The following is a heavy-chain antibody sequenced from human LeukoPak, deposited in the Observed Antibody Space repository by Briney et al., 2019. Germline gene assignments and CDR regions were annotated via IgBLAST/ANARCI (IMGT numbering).Heavy chain of an antibody. V-gene: IGHV1-69*05. CDR2: IIPIFGTA. J-gene: IGHJ4*02. Sequence: SVKVSCKASGGTFSSYAISWVRQAPGQGLEWMGRIIPIFGTANYAQKFQGRVTITTDESTSTAYMELSSLRSEDTAVYYCAKQQLAYPNYYFDYWGQGTLVTVSS. D-gene: IGHD6-13*01. CDR1: GGTFSSYA. CDR3: AKQQLAYPNYYFDY.